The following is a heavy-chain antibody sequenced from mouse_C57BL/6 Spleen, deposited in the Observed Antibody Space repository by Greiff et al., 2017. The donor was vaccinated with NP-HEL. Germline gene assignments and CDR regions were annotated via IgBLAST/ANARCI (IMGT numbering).Heavy chain of an antibody. CDR3: ARDPLPYAMDY. V-gene: IGHV5-4*01. CDR2: ISDGGSYT. D-gene: IGHD2-10*01. Sequence: EVMLVESGGGLVKPGGSLKLSCAASGFTFSSYAMSWVRQTPEKRLEWVATISDGGSYTYYPDNVKGRFTISRDNAKNNLYLQMSHLKSEDTAMYYCARDPLPYAMDYWGQGTSVTVSS. J-gene: IGHJ4*01. CDR1: GFTFSSYA.